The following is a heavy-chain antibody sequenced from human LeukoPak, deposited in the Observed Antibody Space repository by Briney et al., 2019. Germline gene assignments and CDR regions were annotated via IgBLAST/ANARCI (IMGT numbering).Heavy chain of an antibody. V-gene: IGHV3-48*01. Sequence: PGGSLRLSCAASGFTFSSYSMNLVRQAPGKGLEWVSYISSSSSTIYYADSVKGRFTISRDNAKNSLYLQMNSLRAEDTAVYYCARVGQRSTQNYDILTGYLFWGQGTLVTVSS. CDR1: GFTFSSYS. CDR3: ARVGQRSTQNYDILTGYLF. CDR2: ISSSSSTI. D-gene: IGHD3-9*01. J-gene: IGHJ4*02.